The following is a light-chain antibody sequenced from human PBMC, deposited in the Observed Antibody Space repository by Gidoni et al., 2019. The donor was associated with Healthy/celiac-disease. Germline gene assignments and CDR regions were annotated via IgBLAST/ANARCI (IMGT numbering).Light chain of an antibody. J-gene: IGKJ2*01. CDR1: QSVSSSY. CDR3: QQYGSSPMYT. Sequence: EIVLTQSPVTLSLSPGERATLSCRASQSVSSSYLAWYQQKPGQAPRLLIYGASSRATGLPHRFSGSGSGTDFTLTISRLEPEDFAVYYCQQYGSSPMYTFGQGTKLEIK. V-gene: IGKV3-20*01. CDR2: GAS.